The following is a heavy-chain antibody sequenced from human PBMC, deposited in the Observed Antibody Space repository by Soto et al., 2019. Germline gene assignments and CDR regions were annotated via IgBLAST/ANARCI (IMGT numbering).Heavy chain of an antibody. CDR1: GYTFTSYD. Sequence: ASVKVSCKASGYTFTSYDINWVRQATGQGLEWMGWINPNSGNTNYAQKFQGRVTMTRDTSISTAYMELRSLRSDDTAVYYCAREFGDYFAFDIWGQGTMVTVSS. J-gene: IGHJ3*02. V-gene: IGHV1-8*01. D-gene: IGHD4-17*01. CDR3: AREFGDYFAFDI. CDR2: INPNSGNT.